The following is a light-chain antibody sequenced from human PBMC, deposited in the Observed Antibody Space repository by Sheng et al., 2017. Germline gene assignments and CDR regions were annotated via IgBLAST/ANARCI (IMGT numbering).Light chain of an antibody. J-gene: IGLJ1*01. V-gene: IGLV2-14*01. CDR2: DVS. Sequence: QSALTQPASVSGSPGQSITISCTGTSDDVGNFNFVSWYQQHPGKAPKLMISDVSNRPSGVSNRFSGSKSGNTASLTISGLQADDEADYYCCSYAGTNNFVFGTGTKVTVL. CDR3: CSYAGTNNFV. CDR1: SDDVGNFNF.